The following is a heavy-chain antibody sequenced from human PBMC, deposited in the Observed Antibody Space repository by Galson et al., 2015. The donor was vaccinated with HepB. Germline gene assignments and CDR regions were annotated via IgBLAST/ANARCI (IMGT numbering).Heavy chain of an antibody. V-gene: IGHV3-21*01. CDR3: ARDREVRGVINYYYGMDV. CDR2: ISSRGSYI. CDR1: GFIFSSYS. Sequence: SLRLSCAASGFIFSSYSMNWVRQAPGKGLEWVSSISSRGSYIYYADSVRGRFTISRDNAKNSLYLQMNSLRAEDTAVYYCARDREVRGVINYYYGMDVWGQGTTVTVSS. D-gene: IGHD3-10*01. J-gene: IGHJ6*02.